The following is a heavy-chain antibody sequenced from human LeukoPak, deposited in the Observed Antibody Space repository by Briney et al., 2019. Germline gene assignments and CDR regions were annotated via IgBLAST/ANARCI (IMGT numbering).Heavy chain of an antibody. CDR3: ARDLIPPGYFDY. CDR2: TIPIFGTA. V-gene: IGHV1-69*13. D-gene: IGHD3-16*01. Sequence: GASVKVSCKASGGTFSSYAISWVRQAPGQGLEWMGGTIPIFGTANYAQKFQGRVTITADESTSTAYMELSSLRSEDTAVYYCARDLIPPGYFDYWGQGTLVTVSS. CDR1: GGTFSSYA. J-gene: IGHJ4*02.